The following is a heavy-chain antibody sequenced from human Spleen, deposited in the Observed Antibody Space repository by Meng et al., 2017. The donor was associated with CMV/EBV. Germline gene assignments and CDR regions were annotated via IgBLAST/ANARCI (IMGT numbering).Heavy chain of an antibody. V-gene: IGHV3-53*01. D-gene: IGHD1-1*01. CDR3: ARWTGTPGYGMDV. J-gene: IGHJ6*02. CDR1: GFIVNTNY. CDR2: IYGVGTT. Sequence: GGSLRLSCAASGFIVNTNYMSWVRQAPGKGLEWVSIIYGVGTTYYGDSVKGRFTISRDSSKNTVSLQMNSLTAEDTSVYYCARWTGTPGYGMDVWGQGTTVTVSS.